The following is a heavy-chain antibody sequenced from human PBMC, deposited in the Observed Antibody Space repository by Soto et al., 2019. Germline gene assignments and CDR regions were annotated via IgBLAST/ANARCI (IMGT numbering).Heavy chain of an antibody. J-gene: IGHJ6*02. Sequence: ETLSLTCTVSGGSISGYYWSWVRQPAGKGLEWVGRIYSDGTTNYSPSLKSRVTMSLDTSKDQFSLHLNSVTAADTAVYYCSRVGCSNSKCYTRGMDVWGQGTTVTVSS. CDR1: GGSISGYY. D-gene: IGHD2-2*01. CDR3: SRVGCSNSKCYTRGMDV. V-gene: IGHV4-4*07. CDR2: IYSDGTT.